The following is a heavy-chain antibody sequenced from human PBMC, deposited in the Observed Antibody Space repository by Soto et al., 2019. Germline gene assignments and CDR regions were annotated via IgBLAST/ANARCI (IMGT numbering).Heavy chain of an antibody. CDR3: TTDLYYYDSSGYSPGPDYYYYGMDV. Sequence: PGGSLRLSCAASGFTFSNAWMSWVRQAPGKGLEWVGRIKSKTDGGTTDYAAPVKGRFTISRDDSKNTLYLQMNSLKTEDTAVYYCTTDLYYYDSSGYSPGPDYYYYGMDVWGQGTTVTVSS. CDR1: GFTFSNAW. V-gene: IGHV3-15*01. CDR2: IKSKTDGGTT. J-gene: IGHJ6*02. D-gene: IGHD3-22*01.